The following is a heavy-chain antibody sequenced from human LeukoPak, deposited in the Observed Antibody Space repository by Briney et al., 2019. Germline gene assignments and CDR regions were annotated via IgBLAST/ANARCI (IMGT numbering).Heavy chain of an antibody. CDR1: GLTISTNY. CDR3: ARERINSYGSPFGY. V-gene: IGHV3-53*01. Sequence: TGGSLRLSCAASGLTISTNYMSWVRQAPGKGLEWVSVIYCGGSTYYADSVKGRVTISRDNSKNTLYLQMNTLRAADTAVYYCARERINSYGSPFGYWGQGTLVTVSS. J-gene: IGHJ4*02. CDR2: IYCGGST. D-gene: IGHD5-18*01.